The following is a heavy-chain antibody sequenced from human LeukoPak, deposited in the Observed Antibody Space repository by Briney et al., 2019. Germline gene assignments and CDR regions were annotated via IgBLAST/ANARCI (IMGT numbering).Heavy chain of an antibody. D-gene: IGHD5-12*01. CDR3: AGSRLRGAFDI. CDR2: IYYSGST. CDR1: GGSISSYY. J-gene: IGHJ3*02. V-gene: IGHV4-59*01. Sequence: SETLSLTCTVSGGSISSYYWRWIRQPPGKGLEWIGYIYYSGSTNYNPSLKSRVTISVDTSKNQFSLKLSSVTAADTAVYYCAGSRLRGAFDIWGQGTMVTVSS.